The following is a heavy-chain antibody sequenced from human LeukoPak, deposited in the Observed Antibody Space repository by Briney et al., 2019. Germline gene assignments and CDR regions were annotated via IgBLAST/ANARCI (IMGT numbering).Heavy chain of an antibody. Sequence: SQTLSLTCAVSGGSISSGGYSWSWIRQPPGKGLEWIGYIYHSGSTYYNPSLKSRVTISVDRSKNQFSLKLSSVTAADTAVYYCARSDYGDYYYYGMDVWGQGTTVTVSS. CDR1: GGSISSGGYS. CDR3: ARSDYGDYYYYGMDV. J-gene: IGHJ6*02. V-gene: IGHV4-30-2*01. D-gene: IGHD4-17*01. CDR2: IYHSGST.